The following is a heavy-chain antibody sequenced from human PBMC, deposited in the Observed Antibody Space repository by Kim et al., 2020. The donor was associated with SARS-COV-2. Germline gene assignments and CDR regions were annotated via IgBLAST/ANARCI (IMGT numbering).Heavy chain of an antibody. Sequence: SETLSLTCTVSGGSISSYYWSWIRQPPGKGLEWIGYIYYSGSTNYNPSLKSRVTISVDTSKNQFSLKLSSVTAADTAVYYCARRVGKYYYGSGSLYYFDYWGQGTLVTVSS. J-gene: IGHJ4*02. V-gene: IGHV4-59*08. CDR3: ARRVGKYYYGSGSLYYFDY. CDR1: GGSISSYY. D-gene: IGHD3-10*01. CDR2: IYYSGST.